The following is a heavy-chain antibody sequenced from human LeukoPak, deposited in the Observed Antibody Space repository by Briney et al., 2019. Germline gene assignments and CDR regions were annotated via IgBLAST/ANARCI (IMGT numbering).Heavy chain of an antibody. Sequence: PSETLSLTCTVSGGSISSYYWSWIRQPPGKGLEWIGHIYYSGSTHYNPSLKSRVTISVDTSKNQFSLTLSSVTAANTAVDYCARDHYYGSGSYYPYYYYYMDVWGKGTTVTVSS. D-gene: IGHD3-10*01. J-gene: IGHJ6*03. CDR2: IYYSGST. CDR1: GGSISSYY. CDR3: ARDHYYGSGSYYPYYYYYMDV. V-gene: IGHV4-59*01.